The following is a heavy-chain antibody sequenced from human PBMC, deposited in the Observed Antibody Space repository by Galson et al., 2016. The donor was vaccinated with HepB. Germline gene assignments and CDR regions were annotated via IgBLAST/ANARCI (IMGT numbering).Heavy chain of an antibody. V-gene: IGHV3-7*01. J-gene: IGHJ3*02. D-gene: IGHD1-1*01. CDR2: IKDDGSVK. CDR3: AGDSSTEMTETCLHDCDAFDI. Sequence: CAASGFAFSSYWMTWVRQAPGEGLEWVANIKDDGSVKNYVDSVKGRFTISRDNGKNSLYLQLNSLRAEDTAVYYGAGDSSTEMTETCLHDCDAFDIWGPGTMVIVSS. CDR1: GFAFSSYW.